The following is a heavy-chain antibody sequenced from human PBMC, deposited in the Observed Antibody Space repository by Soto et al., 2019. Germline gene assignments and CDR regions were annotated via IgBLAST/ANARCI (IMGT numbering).Heavy chain of an antibody. CDR3: AKDESVVVPAAPQFDY. J-gene: IGHJ4*02. CDR2: RGESCGST. D-gene: IGHD2-2*01. V-gene: IGHV3-23*01. Sequence: GGSLRLSCLASELRFGCCGLTRVGQAPEKGIEWGRARGESCGSTYYANKVKGRFTISRDNSKNTLYLQMNSLRAEDTAVYYCAKDESVVVPAAPQFDYWGQGTLVTVSS. CDR1: ELRFGCCG.